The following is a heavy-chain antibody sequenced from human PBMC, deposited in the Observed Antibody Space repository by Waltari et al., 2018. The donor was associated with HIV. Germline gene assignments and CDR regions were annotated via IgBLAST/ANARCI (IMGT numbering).Heavy chain of an antibody. D-gene: IGHD4-17*01. CDR1: GFTFSGYS. V-gene: IGHV3-30-3*01. CDR2: ISYDGSNK. CDR3: ARDRGGENYGDYEPLFDY. Sequence: QVQLVESGGGVVKPGRSLRLSCAASGFTFSGYSMHWVRQAPGKGLEGVAVISYDGSNKYYADSVKGRFTISRDNSKNTLYLQMNSLRAEDTAVYYCARDRGGENYGDYEPLFDYWGQGTLVTVSS. J-gene: IGHJ4*02.